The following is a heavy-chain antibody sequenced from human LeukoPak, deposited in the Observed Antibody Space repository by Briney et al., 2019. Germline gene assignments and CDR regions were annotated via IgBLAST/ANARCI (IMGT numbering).Heavy chain of an antibody. Sequence: ASVKVSCKASGYTFTAYYMHWVRQAPGQGLEWVGWITPNSGDTNYAQKFQGRVTMTRDTSISTAYMELSRLRSDDTAVYYCAPTQAYSTHGFAFRGQGTLVTVSS. CDR1: GYTFTAYY. V-gene: IGHV1-2*02. J-gene: IGHJ4*02. CDR3: APTQAYSTHGFAF. CDR2: ITPNSGDT. D-gene: IGHD6-13*01.